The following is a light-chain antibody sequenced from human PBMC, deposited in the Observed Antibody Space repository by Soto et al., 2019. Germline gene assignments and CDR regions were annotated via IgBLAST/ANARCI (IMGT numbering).Light chain of an antibody. J-gene: IGLJ2*01. V-gene: IGLV1-40*01. CDR3: QSYDSSLRGVV. CDR2: GNS. Sequence: QSALTQPPSVSGAPGQRVTISCTGSSSNIGAGYDVHWYQQLPGTAPKLLIYGNSIRPSGVPDRFSGSKSGTSASLAITGLQAEDEADYYCQSYDSSLRGVVFGGGTKLTVL. CDR1: SSNIGAGYD.